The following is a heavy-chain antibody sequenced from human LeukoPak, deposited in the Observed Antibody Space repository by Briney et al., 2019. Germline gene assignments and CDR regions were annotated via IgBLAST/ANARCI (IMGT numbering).Heavy chain of an antibody. D-gene: IGHD5-24*01. V-gene: IGHV4-39*01. CDR3: ARPSHSHNYLDPFDI. CDR1: GGSISSSSYY. CDR2: IYYSEST. Sequence: PSETLSLTCTVPGGSISSSSYYWNWIRQPPGKGLEWIGSIYYSESTYYNPSLKSRVTISVDTSKNQFSLKLNSVTAADTAVYYCARPSHSHNYLDPFDIWGQGTMVTVSS. J-gene: IGHJ3*02.